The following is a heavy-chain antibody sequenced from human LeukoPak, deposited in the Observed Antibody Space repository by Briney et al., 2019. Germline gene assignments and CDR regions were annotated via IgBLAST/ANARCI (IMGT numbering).Heavy chain of an antibody. CDR1: GYTLTELS. CDR2: FDPEDGET. V-gene: IGHV1-24*01. J-gene: IGHJ6*03. CDR3: ATQPPGASGVYYFYIDV. D-gene: IGHD2-8*01. Sequence: ASVKVSCKVSGYTLTELSMHWVRQAPGKGLEWMGGFDPEDGETIYAQKFQGRVTMTEDTSTDTAYMELSSLRSEDTAVYYCATQPPGASGVYYFYIDVWGKGTTVTISS.